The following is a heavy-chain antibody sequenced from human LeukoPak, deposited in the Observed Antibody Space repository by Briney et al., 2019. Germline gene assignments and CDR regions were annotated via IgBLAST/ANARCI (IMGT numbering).Heavy chain of an antibody. CDR2: IYFDGSNI. V-gene: IGHV3-30*02. D-gene: IGHD2-21*02. CDR1: GFTFSSYG. Sequence: GGSLRLSCAASGFTFSSYGMSWVRQAPAKGLEWVAFIYFDGSNINYAESVKGRFTISRDNSKNTLYLQMNSLRAEDTAVYYCAKDQYFVTGYYSHMDVWGKGTTVTISS. J-gene: IGHJ6*03. CDR3: AKDQYFVTGYYSHMDV.